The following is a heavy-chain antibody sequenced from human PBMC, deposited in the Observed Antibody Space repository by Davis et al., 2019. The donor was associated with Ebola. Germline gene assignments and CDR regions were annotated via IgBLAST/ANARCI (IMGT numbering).Heavy chain of an antibody. CDR1: GFIFSNYW. J-gene: IGHJ4*02. D-gene: IGHD6-19*01. Sequence: GGSLRLSCATSGFIFSNYWMSWVRQAPGKGLEWVAVIWYDGSNKYSADSVKGRFTISRDNSKNTLYLQMNSLRAEDTAVYYCARDLGWGSGWYVTHYFDYWGQGTLVTVSS. V-gene: IGHV3-33*08. CDR3: ARDLGWGSGWYVTHYFDY. CDR2: IWYDGSNK.